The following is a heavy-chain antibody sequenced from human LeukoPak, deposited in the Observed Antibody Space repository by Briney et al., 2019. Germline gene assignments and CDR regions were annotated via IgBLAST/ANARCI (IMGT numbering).Heavy chain of an antibody. CDR3: ARRIAAAGRVFDY. CDR1: GGSFSGYY. V-gene: IGHV4-34*12. Sequence: SETLSLTCAVYGGSFSGYYWSWIRQPPGKGLEWVGEIFNGGSTNYNPSPKSRVTISVDTSKNQFSLKLSSVTAADTAVYYCARRIAAAGRVFDYWGQGTLVTVSS. D-gene: IGHD6-13*01. CDR2: IFNGGST. J-gene: IGHJ4*02.